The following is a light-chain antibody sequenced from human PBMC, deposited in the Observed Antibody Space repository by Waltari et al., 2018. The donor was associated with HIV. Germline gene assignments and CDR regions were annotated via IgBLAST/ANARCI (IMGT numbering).Light chain of an antibody. V-gene: IGLV1-47*01. CDR3: AAWDDSLSGVG. CDR1: SSHIGINY. Sequence: QSVLTQPPSASGTPGPRVTISCSGSSSHIGINYIYWYQQLTGTAPNLLIVRNYPRPSGVPDRLSGSKSGTSVSLAIMWLRSEDEADYYCAAWDDSLSGVGFGEGTKLAVL. J-gene: IGLJ3*02. CDR2: RNY.